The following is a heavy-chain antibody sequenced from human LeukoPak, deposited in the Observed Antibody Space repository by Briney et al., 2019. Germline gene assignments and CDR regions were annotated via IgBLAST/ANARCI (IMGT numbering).Heavy chain of an antibody. D-gene: IGHD5-18*01. V-gene: IGHV1-46*01. J-gene: IGHJ4*02. Sequence: ASVKVSCKASGYTFTSYGISWVRQAPGQGLEWMGIINPSGGSTSYAQKFQGRVTMTRDTSTSTVYMELSSLRSEVTAVYYCAREDTAMPKRRAFDYWGQGTLVTVSS. CDR2: INPSGGST. CDR3: AREDTAMPKRRAFDY. CDR1: GYTFTSYG.